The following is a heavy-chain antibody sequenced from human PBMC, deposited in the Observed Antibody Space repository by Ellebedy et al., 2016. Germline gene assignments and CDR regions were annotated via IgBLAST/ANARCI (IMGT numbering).Heavy chain of an antibody. Sequence: GGSLRLSCAASGFTVSSNYMSWVRQAPGKGLEWVSVIYSGGSTYYADSVKGRVTISRDNSKNTLYLQMNSLRAEDTAVYYCARGGHYDSSGYYHPYYYYYGMDVWGQGTTVIVSS. V-gene: IGHV3-53*01. CDR2: IYSGGST. CDR1: GFTVSSNY. J-gene: IGHJ6*02. D-gene: IGHD3-22*01. CDR3: ARGGHYDSSGYYHPYYYYYGMDV.